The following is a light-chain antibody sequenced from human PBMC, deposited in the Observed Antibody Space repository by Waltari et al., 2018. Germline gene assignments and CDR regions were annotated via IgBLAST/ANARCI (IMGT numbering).Light chain of an antibody. CDR2: EVS. CDR3: GQVTHVPYS. CDR1: QSLVHSNGNTY. J-gene: IGKJ2*03. V-gene: IGKV2-30*02. Sequence: DVVMTQSPVSLPITPGQPASISCRSSQSLVHSNGNTYLSWYHQKPGQPPRRLIYEVSKKDSGVPDRFSGSGAGTDFTLKINRVEAEDVGMYYCGQVTHVPYSFGQGTKVEIK.